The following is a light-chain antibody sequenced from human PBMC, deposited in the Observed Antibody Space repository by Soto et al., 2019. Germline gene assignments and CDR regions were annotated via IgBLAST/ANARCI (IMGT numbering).Light chain of an antibody. CDR2: AAS. V-gene: IGKV1-9*01. CDR3: QHLNNYPPYT. Sequence: DIQLTQSPSFLSASVGDRVTITCLASQGISSDLAWYQQKPGKAPKLLIYAASTLQSGVPSRFSGSGSGTDFTLTISSLQPEDLATYCCQHLNNYPPYTFGQGTKLEIK. J-gene: IGKJ2*01. CDR1: QGISSD.